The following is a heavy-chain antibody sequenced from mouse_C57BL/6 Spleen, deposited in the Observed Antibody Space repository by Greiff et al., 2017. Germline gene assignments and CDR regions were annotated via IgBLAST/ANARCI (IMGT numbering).Heavy chain of an antibody. CDR3: AKKGGDGYFDV. CDR2: IWSGGST. D-gene: IGHD3-3*01. Sequence: VQLQQSGPGLVQPSQSLSITCTVSGFSLTSYGVHWVRQPPGKGLEWLGVIWSGGSTDYNAAFISRLSISKDNSKSQVFFKMNSLQADDTARYYCAKKGGDGYFDVWGTGTTVTVSS. CDR1: GFSLTSYG. J-gene: IGHJ1*03. V-gene: IGHV2-4*01.